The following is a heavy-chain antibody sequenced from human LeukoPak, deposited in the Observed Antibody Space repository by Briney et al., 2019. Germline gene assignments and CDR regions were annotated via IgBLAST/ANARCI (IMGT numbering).Heavy chain of an antibody. Sequence: SETLSLTCTVSGGSISSYYWSWVRQPAGKGLEWVGGIYTSGSTNYNPSLKSRVTMSVDPSKNQFSLKLSSVTAADTAVYYCARDTYDFWSGYSPYNWFDPWGQGTLVTVS. J-gene: IGHJ5*02. V-gene: IGHV4-4*07. D-gene: IGHD3-3*01. CDR3: ARDTYDFWSGYSPYNWFDP. CDR1: GGSISSYY. CDR2: IYTSGST.